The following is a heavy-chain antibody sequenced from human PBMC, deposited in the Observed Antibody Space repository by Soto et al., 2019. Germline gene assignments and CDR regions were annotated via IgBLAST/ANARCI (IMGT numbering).Heavy chain of an antibody. J-gene: IGHJ5*02. V-gene: IGHV3-23*01. CDR2: ISGSGGST. D-gene: IGHD6-19*01. CDR1: GFTFSSYA. Sequence: GGSLRLSCAASGFTFSSYAMSWVRQAPGKGLEWVSAISGSGGSTYYADSVKGRFTISRDNSKNTLYLQMNSLRAEDTAAYYCAKDYSSGWTGWFDPWGQRTLVTVSS. CDR3: AKDYSSGWTGWFDP.